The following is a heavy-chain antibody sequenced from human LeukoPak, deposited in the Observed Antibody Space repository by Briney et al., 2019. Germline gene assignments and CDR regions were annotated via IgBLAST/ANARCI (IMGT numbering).Heavy chain of an antibody. CDR2: INHSGST. V-gene: IGHV4-34*01. J-gene: IGHJ5*02. D-gene: IGHD2-2*01. Sequence: SSETLSLTCAVYGGSFSGYYWSWIRQPPGKGLEWIGEINHSGSTNYNPSLKSRVTMSVDTSKNQFSLKLSSVTAADTAVYSCARGWRGYCSSTSCQPYNWFDPWGQGTLVTVSS. CDR1: GGSFSGYY. CDR3: ARGWRGYCSSTSCQPYNWFDP.